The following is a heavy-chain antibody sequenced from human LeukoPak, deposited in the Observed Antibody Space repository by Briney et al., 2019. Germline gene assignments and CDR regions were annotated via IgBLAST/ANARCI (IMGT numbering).Heavy chain of an antibody. Sequence: GASVKVSCKASGYTFTSYGIIWVRQAPGQGLEWMGWISAHNGNTNYAQKLQGRVTMTTDTSTSTAYIELRSLRSDDTAVYYCARDVEGYVGIVVVPAATNFDYWGQGTLVTVSS. CDR2: ISAHNGNT. CDR1: GYTFTSYG. J-gene: IGHJ4*02. V-gene: IGHV1-18*01. CDR3: ARDVEGYVGIVVVPAATNFDY. D-gene: IGHD2-2*03.